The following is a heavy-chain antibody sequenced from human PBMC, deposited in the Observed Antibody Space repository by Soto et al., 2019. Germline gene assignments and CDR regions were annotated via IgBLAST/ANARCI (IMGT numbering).Heavy chain of an antibody. V-gene: IGHV1-18*01. J-gene: IGHJ5*02. CDR3: ARWDGGDYVSWFDP. D-gene: IGHD4-17*01. Sequence: ASVKVSCKAPGYTFTSYGISWVRQAPGQGLEWMGWISAYNGNTNYAQKLQGRVTMTTDTSTSTAYMELRSLRSDDTAVYYCARWDGGDYVSWFDPWGQGTLVTVSS. CDR1: GYTFTSYG. CDR2: ISAYNGNT.